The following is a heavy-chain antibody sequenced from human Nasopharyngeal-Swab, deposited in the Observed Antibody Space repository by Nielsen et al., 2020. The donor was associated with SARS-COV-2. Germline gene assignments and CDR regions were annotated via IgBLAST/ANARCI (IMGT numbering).Heavy chain of an antibody. CDR2: INPNSGGT. V-gene: IGHV1-2*04. J-gene: IGHJ5*02. CDR1: GYTFTGYY. Sequence: ASVKVSCKASGYTFTGYYMHWVRQAPGQGLEGRGWINPNSGGTNYAQKFQGWVTMTRDTSISTAYMELSRLRSDDTAVYYCARENPNCSGGSCFNWFDPWGQGTLVTVSS. D-gene: IGHD2-15*01. CDR3: ARENPNCSGGSCFNWFDP.